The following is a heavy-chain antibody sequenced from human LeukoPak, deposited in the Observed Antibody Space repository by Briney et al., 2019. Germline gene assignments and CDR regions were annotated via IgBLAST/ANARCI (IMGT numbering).Heavy chain of an antibody. J-gene: IGHJ4*02. CDR3: ARDRRFSYYDSSGYYYFDY. CDR2: ISAYNGNT. V-gene: IGHV1-18*01. D-gene: IGHD3-22*01. Sequence: ASVKVSCKASGYTFTSYGISWVRQAPGQGLEWMGWISAYNGNTNYAQKLQGRVTMTTDTSTSTAYMELRSLRSDDTAVYYCARDRRFSYYDSSGYYYFDYWGQGTLVTVSS. CDR1: GYTFTSYG.